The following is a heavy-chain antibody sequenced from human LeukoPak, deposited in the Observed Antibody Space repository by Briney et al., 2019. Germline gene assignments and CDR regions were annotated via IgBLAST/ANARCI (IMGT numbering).Heavy chain of an antibody. V-gene: IGHV3-23*01. J-gene: IGHJ4*02. CDR3: AKDPRYYYDSSGYTYFDY. D-gene: IGHD3-22*01. Sequence: GGSLRLSCAASGFTFSSYAMTWVRQAPGKGLEWVSAISGSGGSTYYAESVKGRCTISRDNSKKTLFLQMNSLRAEDTAVYYCAKDPRYYYDSSGYTYFDYWGQGTLVTVSS. CDR2: ISGSGGST. CDR1: GFTFSSYA.